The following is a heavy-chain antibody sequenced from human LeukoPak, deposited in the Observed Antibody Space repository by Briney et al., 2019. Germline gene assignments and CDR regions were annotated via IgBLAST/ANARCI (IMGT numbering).Heavy chain of an antibody. Sequence: GRSLRLSCAASGFTFSSYAMHWVRQAPGKGLEWVAVISYDGRNKYYADSVTGGFIISRDNSKNTLYLQMNSRRAEDAAVYYCARDRGVAGNAEYFQHWGQGTLVTVSS. CDR2: ISYDGRNK. D-gene: IGHD3-3*01. CDR3: ARDRGVAGNAEYFQH. V-gene: IGHV3-30*04. CDR1: GFTFSSYA. J-gene: IGHJ1*01.